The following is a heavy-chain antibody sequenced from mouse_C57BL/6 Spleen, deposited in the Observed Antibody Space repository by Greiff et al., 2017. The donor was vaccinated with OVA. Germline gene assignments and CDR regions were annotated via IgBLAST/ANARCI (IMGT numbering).Heavy chain of an antibody. Sequence: EVQLQQSGPGLVKPSQSLSLTCSVTGYSITSGYYWNWIRQFPGNKLEWMGYISYDGSNNYNPSLKNRISITRDTSKNQFFLKLNSVTTEDTATYYCARDTAGGEDYWGQGTSVTVSS. D-gene: IGHD1-2*01. V-gene: IGHV3-6*01. J-gene: IGHJ4*01. CDR3: ARDTAGGEDY. CDR2: ISYDGSN. CDR1: GYSITSGYY.